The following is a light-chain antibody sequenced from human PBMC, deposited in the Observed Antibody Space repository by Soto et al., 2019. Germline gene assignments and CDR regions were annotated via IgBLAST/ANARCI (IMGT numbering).Light chain of an antibody. CDR2: LDSDGSH. J-gene: IGLJ3*02. CDR3: QTWGTGIQV. CDR1: GGHNTYT. Sequence: QLVLTQSPSASASLGASVKLTCTLSGGHNTYTIAWHQLQPEKGPRYLMRLDSDGSHSKGDGIPDRFSGSSSGAERYLIISSLQSDDEADYYCQTWGTGIQVFGGGTKVTVL. V-gene: IGLV4-69*01.